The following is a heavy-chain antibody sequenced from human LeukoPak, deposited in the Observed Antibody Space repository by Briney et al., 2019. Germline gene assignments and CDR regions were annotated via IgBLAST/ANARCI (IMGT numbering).Heavy chain of an antibody. J-gene: IGHJ4*02. D-gene: IGHD6-13*01. CDR1: GFTFSSFA. V-gene: IGHV3-23*01. CDR3: AKAVTILAAGWSPFDY. CDR2: ISGSGDST. Sequence: PGGSLRLSCAASGFTFSSFAMSWVRQSPGKGLEWVSGISGSGDSTYYADSVKGRFTISRDNSKNTLYLQMNSLRAEDTAVYYCAKAVTILAAGWSPFDYWGQGTLVTVSS.